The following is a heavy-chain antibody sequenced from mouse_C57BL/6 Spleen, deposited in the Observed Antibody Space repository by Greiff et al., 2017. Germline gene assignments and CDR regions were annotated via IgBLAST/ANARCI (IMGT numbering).Heavy chain of an antibody. V-gene: IGHV1-18*01. Sequence: VQLQQSGPELVKPGASVKIPCKASGYTFTDYNMDWVKQSHGKSLEWIGDINPNNGGTIYNQKFTGKATLTVDKSSSTAYMELRSLTSEDTAVYYCALYYGNYVYAMDYWGQGTSVTVAS. CDR2: INPNNGGT. J-gene: IGHJ4*01. CDR1: GYTFTDYN. CDR3: ALYYGNYVYAMDY. D-gene: IGHD2-1*01.